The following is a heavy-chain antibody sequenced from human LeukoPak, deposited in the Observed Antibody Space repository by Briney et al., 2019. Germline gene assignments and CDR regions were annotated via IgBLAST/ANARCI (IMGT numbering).Heavy chain of an antibody. J-gene: IGHJ6*03. CDR1: GGSFSGYY. V-gene: IGHV4-34*01. D-gene: IGHD1-26*01. CDR2: INHSGST. Sequence: SETLSLTCAVYGGSFSGYYWSWIRQPPGKGLEWIGEINHSGSTNYNPSLKSRVTISVDTSKNQFSLKLSSVTAADTAVYYCARAGQWGYYYYYYMDVWGKGTTVTVSS. CDR3: ARAGQWGYYYYYYMDV.